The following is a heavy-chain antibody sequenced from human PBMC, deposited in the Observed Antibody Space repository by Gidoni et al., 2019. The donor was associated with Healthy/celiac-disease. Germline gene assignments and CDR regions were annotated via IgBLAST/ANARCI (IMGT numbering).Heavy chain of an antibody. Sequence: QVQLQESGPGLVKPSQTLSLTCTVSGGSISRGDSYWSWIRQPPGKGLEWIGYIYYSGSTYYNPSLKSRVTISVDTSKNQFSLKLSSVTAADTAVYYCARGPITFGGVIDKYRRYFDYWGQGTLVTVSS. J-gene: IGHJ4*02. CDR1: GGSISRGDSY. CDR3: ARGPITFGGVIDKYRRYFDY. D-gene: IGHD3-16*02. CDR2: IYYSGST. V-gene: IGHV4-30-4*01.